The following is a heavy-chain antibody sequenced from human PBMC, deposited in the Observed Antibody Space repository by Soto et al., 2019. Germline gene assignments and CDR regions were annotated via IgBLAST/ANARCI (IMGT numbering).Heavy chain of an antibody. Sequence: PSETLSLTCTVSGGSISSGDYYWSWIRQPPGKGLEWIGYIYYSGSTYYNPSLKSRVTISVDTSKNQFSLKLSSVTAADTAVYYCASVPTYYDSSGSVFDYWGQGTLVTVSS. CDR3: ASVPTYYDSSGSVFDY. D-gene: IGHD3-22*01. V-gene: IGHV4-30-4*01. CDR2: IYYSGST. CDR1: GGSISSGDYY. J-gene: IGHJ4*02.